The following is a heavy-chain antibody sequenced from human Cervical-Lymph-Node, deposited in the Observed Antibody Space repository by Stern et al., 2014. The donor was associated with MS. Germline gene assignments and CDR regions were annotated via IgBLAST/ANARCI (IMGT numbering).Heavy chain of an antibody. CDR3: AREDVLVVSAIAY. J-gene: IGHJ4*02. V-gene: IGHV3-30-3*01. D-gene: IGHD2-2*01. Sequence: VQLVESGGGVVQPGRSLRLSCAASGFIFSNYAMHWVRQAPGKGLEWVAIISYAGDNKNYADSVKGRFTISRDNSKNTLYLQMNSLRTEDTVIYYCAREDVLVVSAIAYWGKGTLVTV. CDR2: ISYAGDNK. CDR1: GFIFSNYA.